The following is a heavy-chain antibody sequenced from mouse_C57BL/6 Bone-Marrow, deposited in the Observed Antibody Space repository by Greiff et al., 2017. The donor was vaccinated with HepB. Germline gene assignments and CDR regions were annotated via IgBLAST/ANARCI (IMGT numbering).Heavy chain of an antibody. J-gene: IGHJ3*01. CDR3: WRQHRFPWLG. V-gene: IGHV14-4*01. CDR2: IDPENGDT. D-gene: IGHD3-2*02. Sequence: EVKLVESGAELVRPGASVKLSCTASGFNIKDDYMHWVKQRPEQGLEWIGWIDPENGDTEYAAKFQGKATITADTSSNTAYLQLSSLTSEDTAVYYCWRQHRFPWLGWGQGTLVTVSA. CDR1: GFNIKDDY.